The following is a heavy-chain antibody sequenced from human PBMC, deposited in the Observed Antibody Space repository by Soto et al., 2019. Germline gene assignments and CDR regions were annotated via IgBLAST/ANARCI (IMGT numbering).Heavy chain of an antibody. CDR2: IIPIFGTA. D-gene: IGHD3-22*01. CDR3: AREQYYYDSSGYYERNWFDP. J-gene: IGHJ5*02. V-gene: IGHV1-69*13. CDR1: GGTFSSYA. Sequence: ASVKVSCKASGGTFSSYAISWVRQAPGQGLEWMGGIIPIFGTANYAQKFQGRVTITADESTSTAYMELSSLRSEDTAVYYCAREQYYYDSSGYYERNWFDPWGQGTLVTVSS.